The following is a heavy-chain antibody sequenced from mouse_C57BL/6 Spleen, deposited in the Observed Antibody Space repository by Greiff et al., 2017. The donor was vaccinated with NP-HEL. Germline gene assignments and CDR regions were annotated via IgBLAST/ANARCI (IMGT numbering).Heavy chain of an antibody. CDR2: IDPSDSYT. D-gene: IGHD1-1*02. J-gene: IGHJ3*01. V-gene: IGHV1-69*01. CDR3: ARWGSYEAY. CDR1: GYTFTSYW. Sequence: QVQLKQPGAELVMPGASVKLSCKASGYTFTSYWMHWVKQRPGQGLEWIGEIDPSDSYTNYNQKFKGKSTLTVDKSSSTAYMQLSSLTSEDSAVYYCARWGSYEAYWGQGTLVTVSA.